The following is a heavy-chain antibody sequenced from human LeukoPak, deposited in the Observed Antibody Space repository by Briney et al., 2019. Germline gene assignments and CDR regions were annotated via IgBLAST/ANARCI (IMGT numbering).Heavy chain of an antibody. J-gene: IGHJ3*02. CDR1: GGTFSSYA. V-gene: IGHV1-69*13. D-gene: IGHD1-26*01. Sequence: ASVKVSCKASGGTFSSYAISWVRQAPGQGLEWMGVIIPIFGTANYAQKFQGRVTITADESTSTAYMELSSLRSDDTAVYYCARNRRSGSYYHAFDIWGQGTMVTVSS. CDR2: IIPIFGTA. CDR3: ARNRRSGSYYHAFDI.